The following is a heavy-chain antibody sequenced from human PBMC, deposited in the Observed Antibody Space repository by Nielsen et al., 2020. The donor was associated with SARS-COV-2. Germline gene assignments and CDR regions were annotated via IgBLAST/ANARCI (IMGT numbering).Heavy chain of an antibody. D-gene: IGHD5-18*01. CDR3: TTDRSGYSYGYYYYYYMDV. J-gene: IGHJ6*03. V-gene: IGHV3-15*01. CDR2: IKSKTDGGTT. Sequence: WIRQPPGKGLEWVGRIKSKTDGGTTDYAAPVKGRFTISRDDSKNTLYLQMNSLKTEDTAVYYCTTDRSGYSYGYYYYYYMDVWGNGTTVTVSS.